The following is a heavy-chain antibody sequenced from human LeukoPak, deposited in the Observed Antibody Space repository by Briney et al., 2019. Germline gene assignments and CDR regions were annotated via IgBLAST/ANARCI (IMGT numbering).Heavy chain of an antibody. CDR3: ARDPSSDTHYYFDY. D-gene: IGHD3-16*02. V-gene: IGHV3-30*01. Sequence: GGSLRLSCAASGFTFRSYAMHWVRQAPGKGLEWVAVISYDGSNKYYADSVKGRFTISRDNSKNTLYLQMNSLRAEDTAVYYCARDPSSDTHYYFDYWGQGTLVTVSS. CDR1: GFTFRSYA. J-gene: IGHJ4*02. CDR2: ISYDGSNK.